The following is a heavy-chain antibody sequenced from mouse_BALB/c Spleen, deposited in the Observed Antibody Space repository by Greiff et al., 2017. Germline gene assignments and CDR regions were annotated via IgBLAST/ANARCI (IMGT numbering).Heavy chain of an antibody. CDR1: GFTFSSFG. CDR3: ARSEVRRAMDY. J-gene: IGHJ4*01. Sequence: EVQGVESGGGLVQPGGSRKLSCAASGFTFSSFGMHWVRQAPEKGLEWVAYISSGSSTIYYADTVKGRFTISRDNPKNTLFLQMTSLRSEDTAMYYCARSEVRRAMDYWGQGTSVTVSS. V-gene: IGHV5-17*02. CDR2: ISSGSSTI. D-gene: IGHD2-14*01.